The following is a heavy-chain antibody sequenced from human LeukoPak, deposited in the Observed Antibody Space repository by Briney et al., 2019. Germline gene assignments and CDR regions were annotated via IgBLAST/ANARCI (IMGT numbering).Heavy chain of an antibody. CDR3: ARDAGRGDY. J-gene: IGHJ4*02. CDR2: ISSSSYI. D-gene: IGHD3-16*01. V-gene: IGHV3-21*01. Sequence: GGSLRLSCAASGFTFSSYSMNWVRQAPGKGLEWVSCISSSSYIYYADAVKGRFTTSSDNAKNSLYLQMNSLRADDTAVYYCARDAGRGDYWGQGALVTVSS. CDR1: GFTFSSYS.